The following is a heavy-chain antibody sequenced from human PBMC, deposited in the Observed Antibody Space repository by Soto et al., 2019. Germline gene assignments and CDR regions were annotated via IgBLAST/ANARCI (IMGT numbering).Heavy chain of an antibody. CDR2: IVPLFGTA. V-gene: IGHV1-69*12. J-gene: IGHJ5*02. CDR3: ATDGDPGYYFWSGPWGGGRFDP. Sequence: QVQLVQSGAEVKEPGSSVNVSCKTSGGTFGNTAVTWVRQVPGQGLEWIGGIVPLFGTAHYAQKFRGRVMITADESTSSAYMDLSSLSSDDTALYYWATDGDPGYYFWSGPWGGGRFDPWGQGTLVTVSS. CDR1: GGTFGNTA. D-gene: IGHD3-3*01.